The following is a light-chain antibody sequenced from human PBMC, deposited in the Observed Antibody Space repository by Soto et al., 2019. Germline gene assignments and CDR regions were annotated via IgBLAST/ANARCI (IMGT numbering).Light chain of an antibody. CDR2: ATS. J-gene: IGKJ4*01. V-gene: IGKV3-20*01. Sequence: ELVLTQSPGTLSLSPGERATLSCRASQTVNHIHLVWYQQKLGQAPRLLIYATSNRATGIPDRFSGSGSGTDFTLTINRLEPEDCAVYYCQHYNDSPLVFGGGTTVEIK. CDR3: QHYNDSPLV. CDR1: QTVNHIH.